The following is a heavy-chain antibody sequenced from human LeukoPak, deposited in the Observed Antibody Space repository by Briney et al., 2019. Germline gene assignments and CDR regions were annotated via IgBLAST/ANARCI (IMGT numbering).Heavy chain of an antibody. CDR2: INTDGTVT. Sequence: GGSLRLSCAASGFTFSKYWRLWVRQAPGRGLESVSRINTDGTVTTYADSVKGRFTVSRDNADNTMFLQMNSVRDEDTAVYYCATKQWLAPPPDSWGQGTPVTVSS. V-gene: IGHV3-74*01. CDR1: GFTFSKYW. D-gene: IGHD6-19*01. CDR3: ATKQWLAPPPDS. J-gene: IGHJ4*02.